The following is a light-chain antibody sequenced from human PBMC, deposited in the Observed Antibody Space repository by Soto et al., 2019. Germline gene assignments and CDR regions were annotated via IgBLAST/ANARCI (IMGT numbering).Light chain of an antibody. Sequence: DIVMTQSPDALAVSLGERASINRRSSRSILSSSNNNNYLAWYQHKPGQPPRLLIYWASARESGVPDRFSGSGSATDFTLTISSFQAEDVAVYYCQQYYSNPPWSFGQGTKVEIK. V-gene: IGKV4-1*01. J-gene: IGKJ1*01. CDR1: RSILSSSNNNNY. CDR2: WAS. CDR3: QQYYSNPPWS.